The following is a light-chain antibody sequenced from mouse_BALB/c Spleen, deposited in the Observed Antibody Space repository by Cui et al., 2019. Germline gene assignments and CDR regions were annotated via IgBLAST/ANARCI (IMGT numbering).Light chain of an antibody. CDR1: SSVSD. CDR3: QQWSSNPLT. Sequence: HIVLSQSTAHMSASPGEKVSMTCSASSSVSDMYWYQQKPRSSPKPWINHTSNLASGVPARFSGSGSGGSYFLTIISMEAEDAAAEYCQQWSSNPLTFGTGTKLELK. J-gene: IGKJ5*01. V-gene: IGKV4-68*01. CDR2: HTS.